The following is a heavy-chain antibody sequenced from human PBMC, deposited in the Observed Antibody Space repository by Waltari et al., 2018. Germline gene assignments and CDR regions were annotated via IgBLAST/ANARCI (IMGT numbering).Heavy chain of an antibody. V-gene: IGHV3-7*04. CDR1: GFTFNNYW. CDR2: IRKDGSTK. Sequence: EVQLVQSGGGLVRPGGSLRLSCVGSGFTFNNYWIAWVRQAPGGGLEGVAKIRKDGSTKQYVESVRGRFSISRDNAKNSVYLQLNSLRVEDTAVYYCARDRDFSTLDVWGQGTTVTVSS. D-gene: IGHD2-21*02. J-gene: IGHJ3*01. CDR3: ARDRDFSTLDV.